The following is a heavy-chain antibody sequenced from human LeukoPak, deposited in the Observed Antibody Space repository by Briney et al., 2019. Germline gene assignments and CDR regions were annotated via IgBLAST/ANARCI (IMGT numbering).Heavy chain of an antibody. J-gene: IGHJ5*02. CDR1: GGSISSYY. CDR3: ARRIIIAVAGTGWFDP. D-gene: IGHD6-19*01. CDR2: IYYSGST. Sequence: SETLSLTCTVSGGSISSYYWGWIRQPPGKGLEWIGSIYYSGSTYYNPSLKSRVTISVDTSKNQFSLKLSSVTAADTAVYYCARRIIIAVAGTGWFDPWGQGTLVTVSS. V-gene: IGHV4-39*01.